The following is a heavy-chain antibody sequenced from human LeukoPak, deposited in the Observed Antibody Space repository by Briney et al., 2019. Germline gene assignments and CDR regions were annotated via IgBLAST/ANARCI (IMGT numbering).Heavy chain of an antibody. CDR1: GGSISSGGYY. V-gene: IGHV4-31*03. D-gene: IGHD3-10*01. Sequence: SETLSLTCTVSGGSISSGGYYWSWIRQHPGKGLEWIGYIYYSGSTYYNPSLKSRVTISVDTSKNQFSLKLSSVTAADTAVYYCARDVRGVSFYYYYGMDVWGQGTTVTVSS. CDR2: IYYSGST. J-gene: IGHJ6*02. CDR3: ARDVRGVSFYYYYGMDV.